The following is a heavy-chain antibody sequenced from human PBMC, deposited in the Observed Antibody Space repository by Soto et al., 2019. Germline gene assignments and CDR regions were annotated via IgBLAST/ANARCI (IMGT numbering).Heavy chain of an antibody. CDR1: GFTISSYC. D-gene: IGHD2-2*01. CDR3: ANGGTYCSSTSCPYYYYYYGMDV. J-gene: IGHJ6*02. Sequence: GGSLRLSCAASGFTISSYCMHWVRQAPGKGLEWVAVISYDGSNKYYADSVKGRFTISRDNSKNTLYLQMNSLRAEDTAVYYCANGGTYCSSTSCPYYYYYYGMDVWGQGTTVNVSS. CDR2: ISYDGSNK. V-gene: IGHV3-30*18.